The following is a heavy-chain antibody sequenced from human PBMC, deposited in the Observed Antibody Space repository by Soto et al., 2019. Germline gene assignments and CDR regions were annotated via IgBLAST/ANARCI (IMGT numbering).Heavy chain of an antibody. J-gene: IGHJ3*02. CDR2: ISHDGTNK. D-gene: IGHD6-6*01. CDR1: GFTFSNYV. V-gene: IGHV3-30*03. CDR3: ATIPGSSSSTFDI. Sequence: GGSLRLSCAASGFTFSNYVMHWVRQAPGKGLQWVALISHDGTNKYYADSVKGRFTISRDNSKNTLFLQMSSLRAEDTAVYYCATIPGSSSSTFDIWGQGTMVTVSS.